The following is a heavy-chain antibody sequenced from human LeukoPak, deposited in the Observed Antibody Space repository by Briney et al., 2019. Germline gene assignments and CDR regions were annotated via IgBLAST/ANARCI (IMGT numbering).Heavy chain of an antibody. CDR1: GYTFTGYD. CDR2: INPNSGST. CDR3: ATPRARGAAGSESPFVY. V-gene: IGHV1-2*02. Sequence: ASVKVSCKASGYTFTGYDMHWGRQAPGQGLEWMGWINPNSGSTNYAQKFQGRVTMTRDTSIITVYMELSKLRSDDTALHYCATPRARGAAGSESPFVYWGEGTMV. D-gene: IGHD6-13*01. J-gene: IGHJ4*02.